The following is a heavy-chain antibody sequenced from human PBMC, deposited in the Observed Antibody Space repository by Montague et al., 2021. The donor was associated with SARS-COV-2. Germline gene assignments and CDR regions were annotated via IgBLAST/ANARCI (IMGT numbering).Heavy chain of an antibody. D-gene: IGHD1-1*01. Sequence: SETLSLTCTVSGDSIRSYYWSWIRQPPGKGLDWIGNIYYSGNTNYNPSLKSRVTTSIDTSKNQFSLRLSSVTAADTAVYYCARVRLTGTTAPCFDYWGQGTLVTVSS. V-gene: IGHV4-59*01. CDR3: ARVRLTGTTAPCFDY. CDR2: IYYSGNT. CDR1: GDSIRSYY. J-gene: IGHJ4*02.